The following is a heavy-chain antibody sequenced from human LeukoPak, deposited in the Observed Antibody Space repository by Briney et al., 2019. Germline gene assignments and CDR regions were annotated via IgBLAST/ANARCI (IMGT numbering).Heavy chain of an antibody. CDR1: GGSISSGSYY. CDR3: ARWVHDYDSSGYDY. CDR2: IYTSGST. Sequence: SETLSLTCTVSGGSISSGSYYWSWIRQPAGKGLEWIGRIYTSGSTNYNPSLKSRVTISVDTSKNQFSLKLSSVTAADTAVYYCARWVHDYDSSGYDYWGQGTLVTVSS. V-gene: IGHV4-61*02. J-gene: IGHJ4*02. D-gene: IGHD3-22*01.